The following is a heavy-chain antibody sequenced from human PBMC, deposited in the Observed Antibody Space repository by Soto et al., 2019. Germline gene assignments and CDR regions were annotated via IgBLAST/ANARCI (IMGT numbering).Heavy chain of an antibody. Sequence: QVQLQQWGAGLLKPSETLSLTCAVYGGSFSGYYWSWIRQPPGKGLEGMWELNHSGSTNYNPSLTSRVHISVDTSNSQFPLKLSSVTAADTAVYYCARYGGLPWQAWFDPWGQGTLVTVSS. CDR1: GGSFSGYY. J-gene: IGHJ5*02. D-gene: IGHD4-17*01. V-gene: IGHV4-34*01. CDR2: LNHSGST. CDR3: ARYGGLPWQAWFDP.